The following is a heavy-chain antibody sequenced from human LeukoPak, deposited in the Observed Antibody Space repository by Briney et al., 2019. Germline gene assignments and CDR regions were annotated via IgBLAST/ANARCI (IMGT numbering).Heavy chain of an antibody. Sequence: PSETLSLTCNVSGGSITSYYWSWIRQPPGKGLEWIGYIYHSGSTNYNPSLQSRVTISVDTSKNQFSLNLNSVTAADTAMYYCARGGAARLHFQNWGQGTLVTVSS. J-gene: IGHJ1*01. V-gene: IGHV4-59*01. D-gene: IGHD6-6*01. CDR2: IYHSGST. CDR3: ARGGAARLHFQN. CDR1: GGSITSYY.